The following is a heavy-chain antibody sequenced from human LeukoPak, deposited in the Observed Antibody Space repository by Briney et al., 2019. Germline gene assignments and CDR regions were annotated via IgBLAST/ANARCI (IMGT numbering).Heavy chain of an antibody. CDR1: GFTLSNNY. D-gene: IGHD3-10*01. V-gene: IGHV3-66*01. CDR2: LYSGGST. Sequence: PGGSLRLSCAASGFTLSNNYMSWVRQAPGKGLEWVSVLYSGGSTYYADSVKGRFTSSRDKSKNTLYLQMNSLRAEDTAVYFCATGERMVRGDGVDYWGQGTLVTVSS. J-gene: IGHJ4*02. CDR3: ATGERMVRGDGVDY.